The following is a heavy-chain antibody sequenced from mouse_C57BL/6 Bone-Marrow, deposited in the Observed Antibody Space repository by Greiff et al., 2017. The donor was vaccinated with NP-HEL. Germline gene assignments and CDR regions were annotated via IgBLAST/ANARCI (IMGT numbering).Heavy chain of an antibody. CDR1: GFTFSDYG. CDR3: ASPYFDV. CDR2: ISSGSSTI. V-gene: IGHV5-17*01. J-gene: IGHJ1*03. Sequence: EVQRVESGGGLVKPGGSLKLSCAASGFTFSDYGMHWVRQAPEKGLEWVAYISSGSSTIYYADTVKGRFTISRDIDKNTLFLQMTSLRSEDTAMYYCASPYFDVWGTGTTVTVSS.